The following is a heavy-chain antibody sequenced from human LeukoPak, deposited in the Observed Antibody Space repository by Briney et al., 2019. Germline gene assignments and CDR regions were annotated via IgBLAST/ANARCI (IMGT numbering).Heavy chain of an antibody. J-gene: IGHJ4*02. D-gene: IGHD3-22*01. V-gene: IGHV3-23*01. CDR3: AKDGIGGIYYDSSGYFDY. CDR2: ISGSGGST. Sequence: GGSLRLSCAASGFTFNNYAMSWVRQAPGKRLEWVSAISGSGGSTYYADPLKGRFTISRDNSKNTLYLQMNSLRAEDTALYYCAKDGIGGIYYDSSGYFDYWGQGTLVTVSS. CDR1: GFTFNNYA.